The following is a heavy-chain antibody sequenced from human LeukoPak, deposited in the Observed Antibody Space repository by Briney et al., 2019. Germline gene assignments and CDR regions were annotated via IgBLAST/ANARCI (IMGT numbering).Heavy chain of an antibody. Sequence: PGGSLRLSCAASGFTFSSYSMNWVRQAPGKGLEWVSSISSNSSNIYNADSVKGRFTISRDTTKNSLYLQMNSLKAEAAAGYYCAIDPRPSGKGVNADYWGQGTLVTVSS. V-gene: IGHV3-21*01. J-gene: IGHJ4*02. CDR3: AIDPRPSGKGVNADY. CDR2: ISSNSSNI. CDR1: GFTFSSYS. D-gene: IGHD3-3*01.